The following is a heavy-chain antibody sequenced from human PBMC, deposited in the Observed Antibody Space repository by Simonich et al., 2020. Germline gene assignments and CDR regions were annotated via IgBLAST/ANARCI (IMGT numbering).Heavy chain of an antibody. Sequence: QVQLVQSGAEVKKPGSSVKVSCKASGGTFSSYAISWVRQAPGKGLEWLVGIIPIRGLANYAQKFPGRVTITADKSTSTAYMELSSLRSEDTAVYYCARTNTMRELDTMVRGVDYFDYWGQGTLVTVSS. CDR2: IIPIRGLA. V-gene: IGHV1-69*09. D-gene: IGHD3-10*01. CDR3: ARTNTMRELDTMVRGVDYFDY. J-gene: IGHJ4*02. CDR1: GGTFSSYA.